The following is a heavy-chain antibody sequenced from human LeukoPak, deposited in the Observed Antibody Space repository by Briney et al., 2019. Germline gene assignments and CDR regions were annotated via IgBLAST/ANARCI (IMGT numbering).Heavy chain of an antibody. J-gene: IGHJ4*02. Sequence: ASVKVSCKASGYTFTSYGISLVRQAPGQGLEWMGGISAYNGNTNYAQKLQGRVTMTTDTSTSTAYMELRSLRSDDTAVYYCARDRSAVVTENLDYWGQGTLVTVSS. CDR3: ARDRSAVVTENLDY. CDR1: GYTFTSYG. CDR2: ISAYNGNT. D-gene: IGHD4-23*01. V-gene: IGHV1-18*01.